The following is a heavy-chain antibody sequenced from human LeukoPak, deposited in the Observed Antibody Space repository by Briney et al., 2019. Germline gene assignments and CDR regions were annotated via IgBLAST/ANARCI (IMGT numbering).Heavy chain of an antibody. CDR2: INHSGST. Sequence: PSETLSLTCAVYGGSFSGYYWSWIRQPPGKGLEWIGEINHSGSTNYNPSLKSRVTISVDTSKNQFSLKLSSVTAADTAVYYCARDVGTGTPDYWGQGTLVTVSS. J-gene: IGHJ4*02. CDR3: ARDVGTGTPDY. D-gene: IGHD1-1*01. V-gene: IGHV4-34*01. CDR1: GGSFSGYY.